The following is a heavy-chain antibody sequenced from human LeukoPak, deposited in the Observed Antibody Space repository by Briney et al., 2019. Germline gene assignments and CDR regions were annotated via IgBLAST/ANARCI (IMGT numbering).Heavy chain of an antibody. Sequence: GASVKVSCKASGYTFTNYGIFWVRQAPGQGLEWMGWISAYSGNTNYAQKLQGRVTMTTETSTSTAYMELESLRSDDTAVYYCAISQGSYYDTSGYLGGDYWGQGTLVTV. CDR3: AISQGSYYDTSGYLGGDY. CDR1: GYTFTNYG. V-gene: IGHV1-18*01. D-gene: IGHD3-22*01. CDR2: ISAYSGNT. J-gene: IGHJ4*02.